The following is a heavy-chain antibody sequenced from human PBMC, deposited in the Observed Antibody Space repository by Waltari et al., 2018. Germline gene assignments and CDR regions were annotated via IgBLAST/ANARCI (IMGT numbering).Heavy chain of an antibody. D-gene: IGHD3-22*01. CDR2: IKQDGSDK. Sequence: EVQLVESGGGLVQPWGSLRLSCADSGFTFSRFWLRWVRQAPGKGREWVANIKQDGSDKYYVDSVKGRFTISRDNAKNSLYLQMNSLRVEDTAIYYCARLNWDVVKAFDYWGQGTLVTVSS. J-gene: IGHJ4*02. CDR3: ARLNWDVVKAFDY. CDR1: GFTFSRFW. V-gene: IGHV3-7*01.